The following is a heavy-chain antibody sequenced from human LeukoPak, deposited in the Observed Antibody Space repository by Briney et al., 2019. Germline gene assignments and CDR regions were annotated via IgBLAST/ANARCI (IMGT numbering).Heavy chain of an antibody. Sequence: PGGSLRLSCAASGFTFSSYAMTWVRQAPGKGLEWVSAISASDGSTYYVDSVKGRFTISRDFSKNTLFLQMNSLRAEDTAVYYCAKLTSGWFEDFWGQGTLFTVSS. CDR1: GFTFSSYA. J-gene: IGHJ4*02. CDR2: ISASDGST. V-gene: IGHV3-23*01. D-gene: IGHD6-19*01. CDR3: AKLTSGWFEDF.